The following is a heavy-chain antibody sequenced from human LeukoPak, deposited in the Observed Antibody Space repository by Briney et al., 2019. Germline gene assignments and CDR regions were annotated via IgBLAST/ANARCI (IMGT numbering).Heavy chain of an antibody. J-gene: IGHJ3*02. Sequence: SETLPLTCTVSGGSISSYYWSWIRQPAGKGLEWIGRIYTSGSTNYNPSLKSRVTMSVDTSKNQFSLKLSSVTAADTAVYYCARATGSSDIVVVPADDAFDIWGQGTMVTVSS. D-gene: IGHD2-2*01. CDR1: GGSISSYY. CDR3: ARATGSSDIVVVPADDAFDI. CDR2: IYTSGST. V-gene: IGHV4-4*07.